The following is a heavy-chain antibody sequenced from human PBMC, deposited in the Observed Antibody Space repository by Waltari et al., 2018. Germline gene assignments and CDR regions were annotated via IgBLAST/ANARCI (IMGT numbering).Heavy chain of an antibody. D-gene: IGHD4-4*01. J-gene: IGHJ4*02. CDR3: ARGLSYDDYIRFNQ. V-gene: IGHV1-69*04. CDR1: GGSFSAYG. Sequence: QVLLVQSGAEVKKPGSSVKVSCKASGGSFSAYGFSWVRQAPGQGLEWMGRIIPAIGVKNYAQRFQGRPTISADESTSTTYMDLSSLGSEDTAVYYCARGLSYDDYIRFNQWGQGTRVTVSS. CDR2: IIPAIGVK.